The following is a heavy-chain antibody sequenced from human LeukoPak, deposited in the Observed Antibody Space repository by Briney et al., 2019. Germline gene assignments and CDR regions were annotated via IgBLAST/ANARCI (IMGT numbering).Heavy chain of an antibody. CDR3: AGSRGGPYYFDY. D-gene: IGHD3-10*01. V-gene: IGHV3-74*01. Sequence: GGSLRLSCAASGFTFSNYWMHWVGQAPGKGLVWVSRINSDGSSTTYADSLKGRFTISRDNPKNTLYLQMNSLRAEDTAVYYCAGSRGGPYYFDYWGQGTLVTVSS. CDR2: INSDGSST. CDR1: GFTFSNYW. J-gene: IGHJ4*02.